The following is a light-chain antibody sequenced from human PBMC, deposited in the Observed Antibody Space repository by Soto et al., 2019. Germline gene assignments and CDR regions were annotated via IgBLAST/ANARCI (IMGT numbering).Light chain of an antibody. CDR2: DVS. CDR3: CSYAGSFILV. Sequence: QCALTQARSESGSPGQSVTISCTGTSSDVGGYNYVSWYQQHPGKAPKLMIYDVSKRPSGVPDRFSGSKSGNTASLTISGLQAEDEADYYCCSYAGSFILVFGGGTKLTVL. J-gene: IGLJ2*01. CDR1: SSDVGGYNY. V-gene: IGLV2-11*01.